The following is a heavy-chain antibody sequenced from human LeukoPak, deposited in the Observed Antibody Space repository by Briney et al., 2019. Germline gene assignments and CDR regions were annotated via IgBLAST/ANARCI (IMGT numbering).Heavy chain of an antibody. V-gene: IGHV3-66*01. CDR3: ATTPMWYYDILTGYLMPHYYYYMDV. Sequence: GGSLRLSCAASGFTVSSNYMSWVRQAPGKGLEWVSVIYSGGSTYYADSVKGRSTISRDNSKNTLYLQMNSLRAEDTAVYYCATTPMWYYDILTGYLMPHYYYYMDVWGKGTTVTISS. J-gene: IGHJ6*03. CDR2: IYSGGST. D-gene: IGHD3-9*01. CDR1: GFTVSSNY.